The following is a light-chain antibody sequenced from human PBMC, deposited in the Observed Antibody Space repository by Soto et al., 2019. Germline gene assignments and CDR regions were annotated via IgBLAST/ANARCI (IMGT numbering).Light chain of an antibody. J-gene: IGKJ5*01. CDR2: DAS. CDR1: QGISSF. Sequence: DIQLTQSPSFLSASVGDRVTITCRASQGISSFLAWYQEKPGEAPKLLIYDASTLQSGVPSRFRGNGSGTEFTLTISSLQPEDFATYYCQQLDSYPITFGQGTRLEIK. V-gene: IGKV1-9*01. CDR3: QQLDSYPIT.